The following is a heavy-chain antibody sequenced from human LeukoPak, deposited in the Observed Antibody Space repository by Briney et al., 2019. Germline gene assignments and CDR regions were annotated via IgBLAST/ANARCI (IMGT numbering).Heavy chain of an antibody. CDR3: ASLWFGETYYYGMDV. V-gene: IGHV4-34*01. J-gene: IGHJ6*02. D-gene: IGHD3-10*01. Sequence: SETLSLTCAVYGGSFSGYYWSWIRQPPGKGLECIGEINHSGSTNYNPSLKSRVTISVDTSKNQFSLKLSSVTAADTAVYYCASLWFGETYYYGMDVWGQGTTVTVSS. CDR2: INHSGST. CDR1: GGSFSGYY.